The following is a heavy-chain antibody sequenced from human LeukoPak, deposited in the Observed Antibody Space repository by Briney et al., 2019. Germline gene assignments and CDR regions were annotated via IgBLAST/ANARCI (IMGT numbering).Heavy chain of an antibody. D-gene: IGHD6-19*01. CDR3: ARSRVSSGWSEGDY. CDR2: INPNSGGT. J-gene: IGHJ4*02. V-gene: IGHV1-2*06. Sequence: ASVKVSCKASGYTLTGYYMHWVRQAPGQGLEWMGRINPNSGGTNYAQKFQGRVTMTRDTSISTAYMELSRLRSDDTAVYYCARSRVSSGWSEGDYWGQGTLVTVSS. CDR1: GYTLTGYY.